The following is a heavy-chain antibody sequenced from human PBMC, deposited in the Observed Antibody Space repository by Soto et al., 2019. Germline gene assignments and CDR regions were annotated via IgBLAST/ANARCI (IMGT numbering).Heavy chain of an antibody. CDR3: ARMAY. J-gene: IGHJ4*02. V-gene: IGHV3-21*06. CDR1: GFPFSRYS. CDR2: ISSGGNDI. Sequence: PGGALRLSSEASGFPFSRYSLNWVRQAPGKGLEWVSSISSGGNDISYAESVEGRFFTSRDNVNNVLYLDINNLRPEDTAVYYCARMAYWGQGTLVTVSS.